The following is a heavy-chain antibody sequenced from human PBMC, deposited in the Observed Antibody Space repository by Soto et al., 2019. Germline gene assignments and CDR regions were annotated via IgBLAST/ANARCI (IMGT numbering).Heavy chain of an antibody. J-gene: IGHJ4*02. D-gene: IGHD3-22*01. CDR2: ISAYNGNT. CDR3: ATSGSSGYYLDY. V-gene: IGHV1-18*01. Sequence: QVQLVQSGAEVKKPGASVKVSCKASGYTFTSYGLNWVRQAPGQGLEWMGWISAYNGNTNYAQKLQGRVTMTTATATTTAYMELRSLRTDDTAVYYRATSGSSGYYLDYWGRGTLVTVSS. CDR1: GYTFTSYG.